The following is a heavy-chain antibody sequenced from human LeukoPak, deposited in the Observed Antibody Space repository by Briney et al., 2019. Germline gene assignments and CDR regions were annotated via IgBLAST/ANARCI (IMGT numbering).Heavy chain of an antibody. D-gene: IGHD3-3*01. CDR1: GFTFSSYA. J-gene: IGHJ4*02. Sequence: GGSLRLSCAASGFTFSSYAMSWVRQAPGKGLEWVSAISCSGDSTYYADSVKGRFTASRDDFKNKLYLQMNSLRAEDTAVYYCAKDSFTIFGVVNYFDYWGQGTLVTVSS. CDR2: ISCSGDST. CDR3: AKDSFTIFGVVNYFDY. V-gene: IGHV3-23*01.